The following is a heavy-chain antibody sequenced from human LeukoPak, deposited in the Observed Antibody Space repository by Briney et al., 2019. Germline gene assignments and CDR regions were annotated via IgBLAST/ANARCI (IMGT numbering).Heavy chain of an antibody. CDR2: ISSSGSTI. CDR3: ARDQYYDFWSGYYGTPKNFDY. V-gene: IGHV3-11*04. CDR1: GFTFSDYY. Sequence: GGSLRPSCAASGFTFSDYYMSWIRQAPGKGLEWISYISSSGSTIFYADSVKGRFTISRDNAKNSLYLQMNSRRAEDTAVYYCARDQYYDFWSGYYGTPKNFDYWGRGTLVTVSS. D-gene: IGHD3-3*01. J-gene: IGHJ4*02.